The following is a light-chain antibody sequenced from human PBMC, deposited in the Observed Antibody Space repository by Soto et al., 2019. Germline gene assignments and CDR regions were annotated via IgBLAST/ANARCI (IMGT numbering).Light chain of an antibody. CDR1: SSNIGSNY. J-gene: IGLJ3*02. V-gene: IGLV1-47*02. Sequence: QSVLTQPPSASGTPGQRVTISCSGSSSNIGSNYVYWYQQLPGTAPKLLIYSNNQWPSGVPDRFSGSKSGTSASLAISGLRSEDEADYYCAAWDGSLSGWVFGGGTKLTVL. CDR3: AAWDGSLSGWV. CDR2: SNN.